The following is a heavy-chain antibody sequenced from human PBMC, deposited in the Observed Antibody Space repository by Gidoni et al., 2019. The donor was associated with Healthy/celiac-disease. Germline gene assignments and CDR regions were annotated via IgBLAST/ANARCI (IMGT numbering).Heavy chain of an antibody. CDR1: GGTFSSYT. CDR3: ASGIVGATIAEYFQH. V-gene: IGHV1-69*02. Sequence: QVQLVQSGAEVKKPGSSVKVSCKASGGTFSSYTISWVRQAPGQGLEWMGRIIPILGIANYAQKFQGRVTITADKSTSTAYMELSSLRSEDTAVYYCASGIVGATIAEYFQHWGQGTLVTVSS. J-gene: IGHJ1*01. D-gene: IGHD1-26*01. CDR2: IIPILGIA.